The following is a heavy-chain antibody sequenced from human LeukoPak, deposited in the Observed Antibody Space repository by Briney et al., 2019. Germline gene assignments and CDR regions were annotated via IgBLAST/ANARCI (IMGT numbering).Heavy chain of an antibody. D-gene: IGHD3-16*01. V-gene: IGHV4-59*12. CDR2: IYHSGST. CDR3: ARDMGFGAFDI. J-gene: IGHJ3*02. Sequence: PSETLSLTCTVSGXSISSYYGSWIRQPPGKGLEWIGEIYHSGSTNYNPSLKSRVTISVDKSKNQFSLKLSSVTAADTAVYYCARDMGFGAFDIWGQGTMVTVSS. CDR1: GXSISSYY.